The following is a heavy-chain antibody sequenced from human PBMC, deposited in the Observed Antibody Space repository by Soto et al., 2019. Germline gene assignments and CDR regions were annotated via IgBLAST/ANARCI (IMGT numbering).Heavy chain of an antibody. J-gene: IGHJ4*02. CDR1: GFTFSSYG. V-gene: IGHV3-33*01. D-gene: IGHD3-10*01. CDR3: ARHYYYGSGSYWTYFDY. CDR2: IWYDGSNK. Sequence: GGSLRLSCAASGFTFSSYGMHWVRQAPGKGLEWVAVIWYDGSNKYYADSVKGRFTISRDNSKNTLYLQMNSLRAEDTAVYYCARHYYYGSGSYWTYFDYWGQGTLVTVSS.